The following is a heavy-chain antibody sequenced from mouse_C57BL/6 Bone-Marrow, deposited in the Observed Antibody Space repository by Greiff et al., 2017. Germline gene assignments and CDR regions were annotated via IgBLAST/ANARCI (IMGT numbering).Heavy chain of an antibody. D-gene: IGHD1-1*01. Sequence: QVQLQQSGAELVMPGASVKLSCKASGYTFTSYWMHWVKQRPGQGLEWIGEIDPSDSSTNYNQKFKGKSTLTVDKSSSTAYMQLSSLTSEDSAVYYCARSHYGSSYGFAYWGQGTLVTVSA. CDR2: IDPSDSST. CDR3: ARSHYGSSYGFAY. CDR1: GYTFTSYW. V-gene: IGHV1-69*01. J-gene: IGHJ3*01.